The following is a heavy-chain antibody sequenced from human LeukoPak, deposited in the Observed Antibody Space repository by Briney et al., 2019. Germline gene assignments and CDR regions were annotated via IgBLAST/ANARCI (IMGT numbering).Heavy chain of an antibody. Sequence: PGGSLRLSCAASGFTFSDYYMSWIRQAPGKGLEWVSYISSSGSTIYYADSVKGRFTISRANAKNSLYMQMNSLRAEDTAVYYCARADYGGNSGWFDPWGQGTLVTVSS. V-gene: IGHV3-11*04. CDR3: ARADYGGNSGWFDP. D-gene: IGHD4-23*01. J-gene: IGHJ5*02. CDR1: GFTFSDYY. CDR2: ISSSGSTI.